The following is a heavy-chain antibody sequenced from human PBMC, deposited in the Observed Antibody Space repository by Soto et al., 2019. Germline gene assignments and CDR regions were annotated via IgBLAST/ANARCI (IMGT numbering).Heavy chain of an antibody. CDR1: GGSISNVNYY. Sequence: QVQLQESGPGLVKPSQTLSLTCTVSGGSISNVNYYWSWIRQSPDKGLEWIGHSYDGGSTSRNPSLKSPVTISVDMSTNQFALQLSSVSAADTAVYYCTRGPSGDKVDYWGQGTLVTVSS. CDR3: TRGPSGDKVDY. CDR2: SYDGGST. J-gene: IGHJ4*02. V-gene: IGHV4-30-4*01. D-gene: IGHD7-27*01.